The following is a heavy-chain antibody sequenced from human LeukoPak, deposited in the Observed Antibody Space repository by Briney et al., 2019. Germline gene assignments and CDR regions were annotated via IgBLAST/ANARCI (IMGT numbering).Heavy chain of an antibody. CDR2: INPNSGGT. CDR1: GYTFTGYY. Sequence: ASVKVSSKASGYTFTGYYMHWVRQAPGQGLEWMGWINPNSGGTNYAQKFQGRVTMTRDTSISTAYMELSRLRSDDTAVYFCARGIGDSSGYLVLLYYFDYWGQGTLVTVSS. D-gene: IGHD3-22*01. J-gene: IGHJ4*02. CDR3: ARGIGDSSGYLVLLYYFDY. V-gene: IGHV1-2*02.